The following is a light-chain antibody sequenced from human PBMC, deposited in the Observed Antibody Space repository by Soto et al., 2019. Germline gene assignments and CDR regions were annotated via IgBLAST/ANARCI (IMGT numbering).Light chain of an antibody. V-gene: IGLV1-44*01. Sequence: QSVLTQPPSASGTPGQRVTISCSGSSSNIGSNTANWYQQLPGTAPKLLIYSDNQRPSGVPDRFSGSKSGTSASLAISGLQSEDEADYYCAAWDDSLRGYVLGTGTKVTVL. CDR1: SSNIGSNT. CDR3: AAWDDSLRGYV. CDR2: SDN. J-gene: IGLJ1*01.